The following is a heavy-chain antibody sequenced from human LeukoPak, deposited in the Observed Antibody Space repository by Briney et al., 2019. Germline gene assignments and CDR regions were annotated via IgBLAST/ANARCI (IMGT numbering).Heavy chain of an antibody. CDR1: GFTFSNYA. Sequence: GGSLTLSCAASGFTFSNYAIHWVRQAPGKGLEWVAAVSYDGSNKYYADSVKGRFTISRDNSKSTLYLQMNSLRAEDTAVYYCAKGSVIAARLDYFDYWGQGILVTVSS. CDR3: AKGSVIAARLDYFDY. J-gene: IGHJ4*02. D-gene: IGHD6-6*01. V-gene: IGHV3-30-3*01. CDR2: VSYDGSNK.